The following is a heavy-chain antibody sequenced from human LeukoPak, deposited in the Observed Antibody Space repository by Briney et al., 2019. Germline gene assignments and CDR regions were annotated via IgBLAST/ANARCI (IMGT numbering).Heavy chain of an antibody. CDR2: IHPEGYEK. Sequence: GGSLRLSCSLSGFSFTNFWMSWVRQAPGRGLEWVANIHPEGYEKYHVESVKGRFTISRDNTKNLLFLQMNGLRVEDTAVYYCARGDAFSGDHWGQGTLVTVSS. V-gene: IGHV3-7*04. CDR1: GFSFTNFW. CDR3: ARGDAFSGDH. J-gene: IGHJ4*02.